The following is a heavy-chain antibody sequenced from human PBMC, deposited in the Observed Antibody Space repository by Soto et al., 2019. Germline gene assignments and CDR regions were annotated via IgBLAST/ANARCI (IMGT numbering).Heavy chain of an antibody. D-gene: IGHD2-2*02. CDR2: IYYTGTT. CDR3: ARPTAGYCSSTSCYRKHYYGMDV. Sequence: QVQLHESGPGLVKPSQTLSLTCTVSGASISGHEYYWSWIRQPPGKGLEWIGYIYYTGTTYYNPSLKSRVTISVDTSNNQFSLKLISVSAADTAVYYCARPTAGYCSSTSCYRKHYYGMDVWGQGTTVTVSS. J-gene: IGHJ6*02. V-gene: IGHV4-30-4*01. CDR1: GASISGHEYY.